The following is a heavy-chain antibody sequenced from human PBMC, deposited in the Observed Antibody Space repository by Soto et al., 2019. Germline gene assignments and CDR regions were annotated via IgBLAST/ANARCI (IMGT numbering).Heavy chain of an antibody. J-gene: IGHJ4*02. Sequence: EVQLLESGGGLVQPGGSLRLSCAASGFTFSSYAMSWVRQAPGKGLEWVSAISGSGGSTYYADSVKGRFTISRDNSKNTLYLQMNSLRAEDTAVYYCARVIDGALTPAPDYWGQGTLVTVSS. D-gene: IGHD4-4*01. CDR3: ARVIDGALTPAPDY. CDR1: GFTFSSYA. CDR2: ISGSGGST. V-gene: IGHV3-23*01.